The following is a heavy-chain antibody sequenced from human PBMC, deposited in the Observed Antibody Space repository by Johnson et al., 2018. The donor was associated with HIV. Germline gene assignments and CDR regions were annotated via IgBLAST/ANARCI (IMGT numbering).Heavy chain of an antibody. D-gene: IGHD1-26*01. CDR3: ARAYSGSYSPRSAFDI. CDR1: GFTFDDYG. CDR2: INWSGGST. Sequence: VQLVESGGGAVRPGGSLRISCAASGFTFDDYGMSWVRQAPGKGLEWVSGINWSGGSTVYADSVKGRFTISRDNAKNSLYLQMNSLRAEDTALYYCARAYSGSYSPRSAFDIWGQGTMVTVSS. J-gene: IGHJ3*02. V-gene: IGHV3-20*04.